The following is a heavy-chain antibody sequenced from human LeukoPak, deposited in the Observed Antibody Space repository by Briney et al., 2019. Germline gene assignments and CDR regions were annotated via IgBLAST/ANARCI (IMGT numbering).Heavy chain of an antibody. V-gene: IGHV4-30-4*08. CDR1: GGSISSGGYY. Sequence: PSQTLSLTCTVSGGSISSGGYYWSWIRQHPGKGLEWIGYIYYSGSTYYNPSLKSRVTISVDTSKNQFSLKLSSVTAADTAVYYCARDREGYDSSGYYRYFDYWGQGTLVTVSS. CDR3: ARDREGYDSSGYYRYFDY. J-gene: IGHJ4*02. D-gene: IGHD3-22*01. CDR2: IYYSGST.